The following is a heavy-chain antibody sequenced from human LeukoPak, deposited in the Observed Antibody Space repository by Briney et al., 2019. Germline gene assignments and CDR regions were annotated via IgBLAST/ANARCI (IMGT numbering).Heavy chain of an antibody. Sequence: GGSLRLSCAASGFTFSSYSMNWVRQAPGKGLEWVSYISSSSSTIYYADSVKGRFTISRNNAENSLYLQMNSLRAEDTAVYYCARQPIYEAYFDFWGQGTLVTVSS. CDR2: ISSSSSTI. CDR1: GFTFSSYS. D-gene: IGHD3-16*01. CDR3: ARQPIYEAYFDF. J-gene: IGHJ4*02. V-gene: IGHV3-48*04.